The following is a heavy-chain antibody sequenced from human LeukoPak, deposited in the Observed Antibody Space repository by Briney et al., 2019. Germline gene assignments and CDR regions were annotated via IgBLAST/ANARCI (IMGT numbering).Heavy chain of an antibody. CDR3: ARAHDCSGGSCFPLAY. V-gene: IGHV1-8*01. Sequence: ASVKVSCKASGYTFTSYDINWVRQATGQGLEWMGWMNPNSGNTGYAQKFRGRVTMTRNTSISTAYMELSSLRSEDTAVYYCARAHDCSGGSCFPLAYWGQGTLVTVSS. D-gene: IGHD2-15*01. CDR1: GYTFTSYD. CDR2: MNPNSGNT. J-gene: IGHJ4*02.